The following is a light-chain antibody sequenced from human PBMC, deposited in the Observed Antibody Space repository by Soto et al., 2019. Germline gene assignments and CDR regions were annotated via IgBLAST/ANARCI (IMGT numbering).Light chain of an antibody. Sequence: ERVLTQSPGTLALSPVETATLSCMASQSVSSDYLAWYQQKTGQAPRLLISGASSRATGIPDRFSGSGSGTDFTLTISRLEPEDFAVYYCQQYGSSTETFGQGTKVDI. J-gene: IGKJ1*01. V-gene: IGKV3-20*01. CDR3: QQYGSSTET. CDR2: GAS. CDR1: QSVSSDY.